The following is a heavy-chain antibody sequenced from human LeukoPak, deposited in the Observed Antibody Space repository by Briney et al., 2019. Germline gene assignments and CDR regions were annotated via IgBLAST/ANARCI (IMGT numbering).Heavy chain of an antibody. Sequence: GGSLRLSCAASGFTFSSYSMNWVRQAPGKGLGWVSSISSSSSYIYYADSVKGRFTISRDNAKNSLYLQMNSLRAEDTAVYYCARVQETWIQLWPTDYWGQGTLVTVSS. CDR2: ISSSSSYI. D-gene: IGHD5-18*01. CDR1: GFTFSSYS. V-gene: IGHV3-21*01. J-gene: IGHJ4*02. CDR3: ARVQETWIQLWPTDY.